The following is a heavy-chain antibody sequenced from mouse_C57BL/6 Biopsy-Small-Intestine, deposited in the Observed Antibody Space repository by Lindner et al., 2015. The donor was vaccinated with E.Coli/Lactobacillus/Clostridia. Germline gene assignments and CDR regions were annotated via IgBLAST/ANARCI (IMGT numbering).Heavy chain of an antibody. CDR1: GYSFTGYY. Sequence: VQLQESGPELVKPGASVKISCKASGYSFTGYYMNWVKQSPEKSLEWIGEINPSTGATVYNQKFKGKATLTVDKYSSTAYMQLKSLTSEDSAVYYCARSCYDNLDYWGQGTTLTVSS. CDR3: ARSCYDNLDY. CDR2: INPSTGAT. J-gene: IGHJ2*01. V-gene: IGHV1-42*01. D-gene: IGHD2-10*01.